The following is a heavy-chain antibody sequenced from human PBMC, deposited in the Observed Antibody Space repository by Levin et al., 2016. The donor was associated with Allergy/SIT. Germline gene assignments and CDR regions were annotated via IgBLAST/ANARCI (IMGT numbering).Heavy chain of an antibody. D-gene: IGHD3-3*01. CDR2: IYTSGST. J-gene: IGHJ5*02. CDR1: GGSISSYY. CDR3: ARGTEWFISTYNWFDP. V-gene: IGHV4-4*07. Sequence: SETLSLTCTVSGGSISSYYWSWIRQPAGKGLEWIGRIYTSGSTNYNPSLKSRVTISVDTSKNQFSLKLSSVTAADTAVYYCARGTEWFISTYNWFDPWGQGTLVTVSS.